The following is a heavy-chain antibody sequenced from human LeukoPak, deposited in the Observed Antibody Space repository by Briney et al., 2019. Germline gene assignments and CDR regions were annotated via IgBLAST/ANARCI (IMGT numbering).Heavy chain of an antibody. D-gene: IGHD2-2*01. CDR1: GSTFSSYA. CDR3: ARDCSSTRTGVSILLPRIAFDI. CDR2: VSYDGSNK. V-gene: IGHV3-30-3*01. Sequence: GGSLRLSCAASGSTFSSYAMHWVRQAPGKGLEWVAVVSYDGSNKYYADSVKGRFTISRDNSKNTLYLQMNSLRAEDTAVYYCARDCSSTRTGVSILLPRIAFDIWGQGTMVTVSS. J-gene: IGHJ3*02.